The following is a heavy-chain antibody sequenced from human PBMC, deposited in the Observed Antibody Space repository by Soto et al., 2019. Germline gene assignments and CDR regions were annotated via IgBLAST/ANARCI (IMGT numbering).Heavy chain of an antibody. CDR3: ARHDLRGGAYDV. D-gene: IGHD3-16*01. CDR2: IYYSGGT. CDR1: GDSISRYY. V-gene: IGHV4-59*08. J-gene: IGHJ3*01. Sequence: QVQLQESGPGLVKPSETLSLTCTVSGDSISRYYWSWIRQPPGKGLEWLGYIYYSGGTIYNPSLNSRVTMSVDTSKNHFSLRLTSVTATDTAVYFWARHDLRGGAYDVWGRGTMVIVSS.